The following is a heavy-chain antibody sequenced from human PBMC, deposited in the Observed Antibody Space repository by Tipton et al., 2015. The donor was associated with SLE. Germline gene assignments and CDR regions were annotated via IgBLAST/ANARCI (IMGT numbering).Heavy chain of an antibody. CDR1: GGSLSSYY. Sequence: TLSLTCTVSGGSLSSYYWSWIRQPPGKGLEWIGYMYYSGSTTYNPSLKRRVTISVDTSKNQFSLKLSSVTAADTAVYYCARSDYGDDYWYFDLWGRGTLATVSS. J-gene: IGHJ2*01. CDR2: MYYSGST. V-gene: IGHV4-59*07. CDR3: ARSDYGDDYWYFDL. D-gene: IGHD4-17*01.